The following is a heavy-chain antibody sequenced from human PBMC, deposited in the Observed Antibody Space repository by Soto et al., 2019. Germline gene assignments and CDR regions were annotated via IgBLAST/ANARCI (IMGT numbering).Heavy chain of an antibody. CDR1: GYTFTGYY. Sequence: ASVKVSCKASGYTFTGYYMHWVRQAPGQGLEWMGWINPNSGGTNYAQKFQGWVTMTRDTSISTAYMELSRLRSDDTAVYYCARDRKSYYDSSGYYYEFAFDYWGQGTLVTVSS. J-gene: IGHJ4*02. CDR3: ARDRKSYYDSSGYYYEFAFDY. CDR2: INPNSGGT. D-gene: IGHD3-22*01. V-gene: IGHV1-2*04.